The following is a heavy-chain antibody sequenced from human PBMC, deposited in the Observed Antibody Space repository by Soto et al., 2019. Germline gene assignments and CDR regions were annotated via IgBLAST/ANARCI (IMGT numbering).Heavy chain of an antibody. V-gene: IGHV3-73*01. D-gene: IGHD6-19*01. CDR2: IRSKANSYAT. J-gene: IGHJ6*02. Sequence: GGSLRLSCAASGFTFSGSAMHWVRQASGKGLEWVGRIRSKANSYATAYAASVKGRFTISRDDSKNTAYLQTNSLKTEDTAVYYCTRKPVAPPGYYYYYGMDVWGQGTTVTVSS. CDR1: GFTFSGSA. CDR3: TRKPVAPPGYYYYYGMDV.